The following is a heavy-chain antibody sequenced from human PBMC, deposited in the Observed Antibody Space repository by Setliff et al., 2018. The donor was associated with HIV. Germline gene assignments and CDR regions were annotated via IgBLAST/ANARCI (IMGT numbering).Heavy chain of an antibody. D-gene: IGHD4-17*01. CDR3: LRGGSFGDIPNC. Sequence: GGSLRLSCAASGFTFSDYYMSWIRPAPGKGLEWVSYISTSGNFIYYADSVKGRFTVSRDNAKNSLYLQVNSLRAGDTAVYYCLRGGSFGDIPNCWGQGTLVTVSS. V-gene: IGHV3-11*04. CDR1: GFTFSDYY. J-gene: IGHJ4*02. CDR2: ISTSGNFI.